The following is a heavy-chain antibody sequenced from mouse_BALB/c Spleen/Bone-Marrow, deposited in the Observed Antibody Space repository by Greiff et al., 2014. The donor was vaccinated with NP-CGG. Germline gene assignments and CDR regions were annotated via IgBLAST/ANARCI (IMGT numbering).Heavy chain of an antibody. CDR3: ARERDGYFRDAMDY. J-gene: IGHJ4*01. V-gene: IGHV5-6-3*01. CDR1: GFTFSSYG. D-gene: IGHD2-3*01. Sequence: VQLKQSGGGLVQPGGSLKLSCAASGFTFSSYGMSWVRQTPDKRLELVATINSNGGSTYHPDSVKGRFTISRDNAKNTLYLQMSSLKSEDTAMYYCARERDGYFRDAMDYWGQGTSVTVSS. CDR2: INSNGGST.